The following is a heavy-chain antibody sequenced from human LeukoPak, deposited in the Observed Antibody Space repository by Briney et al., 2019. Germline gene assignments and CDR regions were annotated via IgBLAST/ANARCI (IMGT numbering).Heavy chain of an antibody. J-gene: IGHJ4*02. V-gene: IGHV1-2*02. CDR1: GYTFAGYY. CDR3: ARDLGILGGVIVTWSYYFDY. D-gene: IGHD3-16*02. Sequence: VASVKVSCKASGYTFAGYYMHWVRQAPGQGLEWMGWINPNSGGTNYAQKFQGRVTMTRDTSISTAYMELSRLRSDDTAVYYCARDLGILGGVIVTWSYYFDYWGQGTLVTVSS. CDR2: INPNSGGT.